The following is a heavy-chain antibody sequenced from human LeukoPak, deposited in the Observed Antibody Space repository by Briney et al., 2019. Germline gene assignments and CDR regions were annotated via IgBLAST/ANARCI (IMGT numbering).Heavy chain of an antibody. CDR3: VRYYDSSGYYSHFDY. CDR1: GGSISSGGYY. V-gene: IGHV4-31*03. J-gene: IGHJ4*02. D-gene: IGHD3-22*01. CDR2: IYYSGST. Sequence: SETLSLTCTVSGGSISSGGYYWSWIRQHLGKGLEWIGYIYYSGSTYYNPSLKSRVTISVDTSKNQFSLKLSSVTAADTAVYYCVRYYDSSGYYSHFDYWGQGTLVTVSS.